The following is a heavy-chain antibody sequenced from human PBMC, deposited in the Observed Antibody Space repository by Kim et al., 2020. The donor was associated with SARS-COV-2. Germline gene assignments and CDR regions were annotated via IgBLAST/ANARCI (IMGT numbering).Heavy chain of an antibody. CDR3: ARDLTLHGYGTGEFDY. CDR2: INPSGGST. Sequence: ASVKVSCKASGCTFTSYYMHWVRQAPGQGLEWMGIINPSGGSTSYAQKFQGRVTMTRDTSTSTVYMELSSLRSEDTAVYYCARDLTLHGYGTGEFDYWGQGTLVTVSS. V-gene: IGHV1-46*01. D-gene: IGHD3-10*01. J-gene: IGHJ4*02. CDR1: GCTFTSYY.